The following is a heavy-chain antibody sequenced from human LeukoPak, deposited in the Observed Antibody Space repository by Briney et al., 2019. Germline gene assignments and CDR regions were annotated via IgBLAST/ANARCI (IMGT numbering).Heavy chain of an antibody. V-gene: IGHV3-23*01. J-gene: IGHJ4*02. CDR2: ISGSGGST. D-gene: IGHD3-22*01. CDR3: AKDAYYDSSGYYTGIFDY. CDR1: GFTFSSYA. Sequence: QPGRSLRLSCAASGFTFSSYAMSWVRQAPGKGLEWVSAISGSGGSTYYADSVKGRFTISRDNSKNTLYLQMNSLRAEDTAVYYCAKDAYYDSSGYYTGIFDYWGQGTLVTVSS.